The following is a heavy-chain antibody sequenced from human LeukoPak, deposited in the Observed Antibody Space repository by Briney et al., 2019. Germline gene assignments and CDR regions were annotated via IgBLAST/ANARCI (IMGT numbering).Heavy chain of an antibody. CDR3: ARDSELGSYYSGY. V-gene: IGHV1-46*01. D-gene: IGHD1-26*01. Sequence: GASVKVSCKASGYTFTSYGISWVRQAPGQGLEWMGIINPSGGSTSYAQKLQGRVTMTRDTSTSTVYMELSSLRSEDTAVYYCARDSELGSYYSGYWGQGTLVTVSS. CDR2: INPSGGST. CDR1: GYTFTSYG. J-gene: IGHJ4*02.